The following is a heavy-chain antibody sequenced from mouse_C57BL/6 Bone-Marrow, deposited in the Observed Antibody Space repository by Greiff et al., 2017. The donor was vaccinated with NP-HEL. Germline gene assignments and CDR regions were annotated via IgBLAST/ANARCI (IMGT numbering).Heavy chain of an antibody. D-gene: IGHD2-12*01. Sequence: QVQLQQSGAELVRPGTSVKMSCKASGYTFTNYWIGWAKQRPGHGLEWIGDIYPGGGYTNYNEKFKGKATLTADKSSSTAYMQFSSLTSEDSAIYYCARLLNYDTYDGLGWYFDVWGTGTTVTVSS. CDR1: GYTFTNYW. CDR2: IYPGGGYT. CDR3: ARLLNYDTYDGLGWYFDV. V-gene: IGHV1-63*01. J-gene: IGHJ1*03.